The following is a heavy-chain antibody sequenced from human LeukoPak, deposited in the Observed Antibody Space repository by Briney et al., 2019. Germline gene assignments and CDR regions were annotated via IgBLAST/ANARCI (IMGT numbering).Heavy chain of an antibody. CDR1: GGSISSGSYY. CDR3: ARDPTTGIDAFDI. Sequence: SETLSLTCTVSGGSISSGSYYWSWIRQPAGKGLEWIGRIYTSGSTNYNPSLKSRVTISVDTSKNQFSLKLSSVTAADTAVYYCARDPTTGIDAFDIWGQGTMVTVSS. CDR2: IYTSGST. V-gene: IGHV4-61*02. J-gene: IGHJ3*02. D-gene: IGHD4-11*01.